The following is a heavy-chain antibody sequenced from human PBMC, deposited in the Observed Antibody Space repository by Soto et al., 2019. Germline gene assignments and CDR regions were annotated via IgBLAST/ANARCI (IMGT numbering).Heavy chain of an antibody. CDR3: TRGFLEWLSNDY. Sequence: PGGSLRLSCTASGFTFGDYAMSWVRQAPGKGLEWVGFIRSKAYGGTTEYAASVKGRFTISRDDSKSIAYLQMNSLKTEDTAVYYCTRGFLEWLSNDYWGQGTLVTVSS. CDR2: IRSKAYGGTT. J-gene: IGHJ4*02. D-gene: IGHD3-3*01. V-gene: IGHV3-49*04. CDR1: GFTFGDYA.